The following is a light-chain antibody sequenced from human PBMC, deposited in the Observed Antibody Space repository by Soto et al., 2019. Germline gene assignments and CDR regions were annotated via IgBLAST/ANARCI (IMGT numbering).Light chain of an antibody. Sequence: QSVLTQPASVSGSPGQSITISCTGTSSDVGGYNYVSWYQQHPGKAPKLMIYDVSNRPSGVSNRFSGSKSGNTASLTISGLQAEDEADYYCSSYTSSSTLENVFGTGTMVTVL. V-gene: IGLV2-14*01. CDR1: SSDVGGYNY. CDR3: SSYTSSSTLENV. J-gene: IGLJ1*01. CDR2: DVS.